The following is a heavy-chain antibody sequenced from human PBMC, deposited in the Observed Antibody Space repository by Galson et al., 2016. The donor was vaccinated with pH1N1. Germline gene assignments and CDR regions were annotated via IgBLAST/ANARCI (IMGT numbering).Heavy chain of an antibody. J-gene: IGHJ4*02. CDR1: GYSFSNYW. Sequence: QSGAEVTKPRESLRISCKGFGYSFSNYWIAWVRQMPGKGLECMGVIYPGDSDTKYNPSFKGQVVISADKSISSVFLQWNSLEASDTAMYYCARSTKGVSTGHFDSWGQGTLVTVSS. CDR3: ARSTKGVSTGHFDS. V-gene: IGHV5-51*03. CDR2: IYPGDSDT. D-gene: IGHD1-1*01.